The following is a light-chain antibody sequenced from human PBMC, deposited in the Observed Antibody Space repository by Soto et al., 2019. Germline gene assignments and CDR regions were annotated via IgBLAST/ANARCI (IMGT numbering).Light chain of an antibody. J-gene: IGKJ1*01. CDR1: QSISSW. CDR3: QQYNSYSWT. Sequence: DIQMTQSPSTLSASVGDRVTITCRASQSISSWLAWYQQKPGKAPKLLIYKASSLESGVPSRFSGSGSGTEFSLTISSVQTVIIATYYCQQYNSYSWTFGQGTKVDIK. V-gene: IGKV1-5*03. CDR2: KAS.